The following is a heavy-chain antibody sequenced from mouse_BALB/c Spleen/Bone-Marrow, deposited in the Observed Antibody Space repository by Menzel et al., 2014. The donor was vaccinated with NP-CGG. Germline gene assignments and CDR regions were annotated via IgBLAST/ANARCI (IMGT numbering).Heavy chain of an antibody. V-gene: IGHV5-9-3*01. J-gene: IGHJ4*01. Sequence: EVKVEESGGGLVKPGGSLKLSCAASGFTFSSYAMSWVRQTPEKRLEWVATISSGGSYTYYPDSVKGRFTISRDNAKNTLYLQMSSLRSEDTAVYYCARQREVRPYYYAMDYWGQGTSVTVSS. CDR3: ARQREVRPYYYAMDY. CDR1: GFTFSSYA. D-gene: IGHD2-14*01. CDR2: ISSGGSYT.